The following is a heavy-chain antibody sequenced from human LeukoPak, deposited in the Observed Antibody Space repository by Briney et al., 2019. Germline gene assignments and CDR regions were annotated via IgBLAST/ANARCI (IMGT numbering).Heavy chain of an antibody. CDR1: GGTFSSYA. V-gene: IGHV1-69*13. Sequence: ASVKVSCKASGGTFSSYAISWVRQAPGQGLEWMGGIIPIFGTANYAQKFQGRATITADESTSTAYMELSSLRSEDTAVYYCAREWVYYGSGSYYNNWFDPWGQGTLVTVSS. J-gene: IGHJ5*02. CDR3: AREWVYYGSGSYYNNWFDP. CDR2: IIPIFGTA. D-gene: IGHD3-10*01.